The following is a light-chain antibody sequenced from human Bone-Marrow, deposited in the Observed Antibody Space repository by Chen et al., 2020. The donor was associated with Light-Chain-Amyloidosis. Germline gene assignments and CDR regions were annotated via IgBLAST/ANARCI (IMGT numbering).Light chain of an antibody. J-gene: IGLJ1*01. Sequence: QSALTQPASVSGSPGQSITISCTGGNGYFGHYDLFSWYQQHPGKAPKLIIYEGSKRPSGISNRFAGKRSGNKAYRTISGIQDEEEADYYGCAYAGISTHVFGTGTKVTV. CDR1: NGYFGHYDL. CDR2: EGS. V-gene: IGLV2-23*01. CDR3: CAYAGISTHV.